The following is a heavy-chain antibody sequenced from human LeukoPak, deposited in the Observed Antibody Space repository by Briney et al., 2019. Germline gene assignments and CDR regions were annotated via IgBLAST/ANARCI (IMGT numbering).Heavy chain of an antibody. CDR2: ISSSSSYI. CDR3: ARDRDYYDSSGYYLAGNDY. CDR1: GFTFSSYS. Sequence: GGSLRLSCAASGFTFSSYSMNWVRQAPGKGLEWVSSISSSSSYIYYADSVKGRFTISRDNAKNSLYLQMNSLRAEDTAVYYCARDRDYYDSSGYYLAGNDYWGQGTLVTVPS. V-gene: IGHV3-21*01. D-gene: IGHD3-22*01. J-gene: IGHJ4*02.